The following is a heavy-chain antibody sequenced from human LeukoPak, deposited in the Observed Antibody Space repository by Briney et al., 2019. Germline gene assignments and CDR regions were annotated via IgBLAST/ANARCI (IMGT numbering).Heavy chain of an antibody. J-gene: IGHJ5*02. Sequence: SETLSLTCTVSGGSISSYYWSWLRQPPGKGLEWIGYIYYSGSTNYNPSLKSRVTISVDTSKNQFSLKLSSVTAADTAVYYCARHGYYDILTGYYPYNWFDPWGQGTLVTVSS. V-gene: IGHV4-59*08. D-gene: IGHD3-9*01. CDR2: IYYSGST. CDR3: ARHGYYDILTGYYPYNWFDP. CDR1: GGSISSYY.